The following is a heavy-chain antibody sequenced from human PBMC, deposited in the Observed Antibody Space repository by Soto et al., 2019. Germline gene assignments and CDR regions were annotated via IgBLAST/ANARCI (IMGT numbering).Heavy chain of an antibody. CDR1: GASVSSGSFY. CDR2: IYNNETF. V-gene: IGHV4-61*01. Sequence: SETLSLTCSVSGASVSSGSFYWSWIRQPPGKGLEWIGFIYNNETFDYNPSLKSRVTLSVDTSKHQFSLKLSSVTAADTAVYYCARVPLRYSSSHNFDSWGQGALVTVSS. D-gene: IGHD6-19*01. J-gene: IGHJ4*02. CDR3: ARVPLRYSSSHNFDS.